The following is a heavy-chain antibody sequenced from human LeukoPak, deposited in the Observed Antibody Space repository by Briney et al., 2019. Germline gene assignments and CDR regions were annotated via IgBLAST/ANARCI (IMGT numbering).Heavy chain of an antibody. CDR2: IYHSGTT. J-gene: IGHJ3*02. V-gene: IGHV4-4*02. D-gene: IGHD5-12*01. Sequence: PSETLSLTCAVSGAFITNSHWWSWARQPPGKGLEWIGEIYHSGTTNYNPSLQSRVTMSVDTSKNQFSLKLTSVTAADTGVYYCARDRTGYIGYEGDPFDIWGQGTMVTVSS. CDR1: GAFITNSHW. CDR3: ARDRTGYIGYEGDPFDI.